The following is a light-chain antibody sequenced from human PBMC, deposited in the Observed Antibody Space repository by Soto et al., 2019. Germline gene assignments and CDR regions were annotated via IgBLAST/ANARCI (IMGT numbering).Light chain of an antibody. CDR3: QQSYSTPRT. V-gene: IGKV1-39*01. CDR1: QSISNY. Sequence: DNQMTQSPSSLSASIGDRVTITCRAGQSISNYLNWYQQKPGKAPKLLIYAASSLQSGVPSRFSGSGSGTDFTLTISSLQPEDFATYYCQQSYSTPRTFGQGTKLEIK. J-gene: IGKJ2*01. CDR2: AAS.